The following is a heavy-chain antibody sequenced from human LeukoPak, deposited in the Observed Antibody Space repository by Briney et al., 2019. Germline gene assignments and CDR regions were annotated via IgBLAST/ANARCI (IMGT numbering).Heavy chain of an antibody. CDR2: ISAYNGNT. CDR3: ARRLLWLGESYYYGMDV. J-gene: IGHJ6*02. CDR1: GYTFTSYG. D-gene: IGHD3-10*01. V-gene: IGHV1-18*01. Sequence: GASVKVSCKASGYTFTSYGISWVRQAPGQGLEWMGWISAYNGNTNYAQKLQGRVTMTTDTSTSTAYMELRSLRSDDTAVYYCARRLLWLGESYYYGMDVWGQGTTVTVSS.